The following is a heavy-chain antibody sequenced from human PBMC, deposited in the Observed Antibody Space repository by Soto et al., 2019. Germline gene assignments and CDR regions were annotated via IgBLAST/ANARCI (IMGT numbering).Heavy chain of an antibody. J-gene: IGHJ4*02. Sequence: PGESLKISCKGSGYSFAGYWITWVRQRPGKGLEWLGRIDPSDSATSYSPSFRGHVTISGDRSISTVYLQWSSLQASDTAVYYCARQMSNADTGHYVSYFDFWGQGTLVTVSS. D-gene: IGHD3-9*01. CDR2: IDPSDSAT. CDR3: ARQMSNADTGHYVSYFDF. CDR1: GYSFAGYW. V-gene: IGHV5-10-1*01.